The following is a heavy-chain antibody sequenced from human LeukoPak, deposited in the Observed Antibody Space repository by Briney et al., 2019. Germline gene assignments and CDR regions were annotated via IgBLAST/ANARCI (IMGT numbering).Heavy chain of an antibody. D-gene: IGHD3-3*01. Sequence: GGSLRLSCAASGFTFSSYGMHWVRQAPGKGLEWVAFIRYDGSNKYYADSVKGRFTISRDNSKNTLYLQMNSLRAEDTAVYYCAKACSVLDFWSAKGGQFDYWGQGTLVTVSS. V-gene: IGHV3-30*02. CDR1: GFTFSSYG. CDR3: AKACSVLDFWSAKGGQFDY. CDR2: IRYDGSNK. J-gene: IGHJ4*02.